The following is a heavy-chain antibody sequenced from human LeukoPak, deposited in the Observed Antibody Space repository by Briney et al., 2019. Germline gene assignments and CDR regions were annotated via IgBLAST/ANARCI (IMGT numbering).Heavy chain of an antibody. CDR3: ARTAAGTVFDY. J-gene: IGHJ4*02. CDR1: GGSISSYY. D-gene: IGHD6-13*01. Sequence: SETLSLTCAVSGGSISSYYWSWIRQPPGKGLEWIGYIYYSGSTNYNPSLKSRVTISVDTSKNQFSLKLSSVTAADTAVYYCARTAAGTVFDYWGQGTLVTVSS. CDR2: IYYSGST. V-gene: IGHV4-59*01.